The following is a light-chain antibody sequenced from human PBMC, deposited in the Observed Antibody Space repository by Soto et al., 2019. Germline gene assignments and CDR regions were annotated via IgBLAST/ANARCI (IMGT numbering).Light chain of an antibody. V-gene: IGLV2-14*01. CDR3: SSYTSSSTLV. CDR1: SSDVGGYNY. Sequence: QYALTQPASVSGSPGQSITISCTGTSSDVGGYNYVSWYQQHPGKAPKLMIYDVSNRPSGVSTRFSDSKSGNTASLTISGLQAEDEAGYYCSSYTSSSTLVFGGGTKLTVL. J-gene: IGLJ2*01. CDR2: DVS.